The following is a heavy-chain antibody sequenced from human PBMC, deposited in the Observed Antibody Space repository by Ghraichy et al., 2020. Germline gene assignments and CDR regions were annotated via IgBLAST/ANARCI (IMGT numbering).Heavy chain of an antibody. D-gene: IGHD2-8*01. CDR3: ARGSMVGLAQHYFDY. CDR2: INPNSGGT. V-gene: IGHV1-2*04. Sequence: ASVKVSCKASGYTFTGYYMHWVRQAPGQGLEWMGWINPNSGGTNYAQKFQGWVTMTRDTSISTAYMELSRLRSDDTAVYYCARGSMVGLAQHYFDYWGQGTLVTVSS. J-gene: IGHJ4*02. CDR1: GYTFTGYY.